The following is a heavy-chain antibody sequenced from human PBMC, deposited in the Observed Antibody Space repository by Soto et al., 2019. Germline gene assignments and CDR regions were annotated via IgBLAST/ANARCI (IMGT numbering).Heavy chain of an antibody. CDR3: ARDIQLGYSSSSEAWFDP. CDR2: INPNSGGT. V-gene: IGHV1-2*04. Sequence: GASVKVSCKASGYTFTGYYMHWVRQTPGQGLEWMGWINPNSGGTNYAQKFQGWDTMTRDTSISTAYMELSRLRSDDTAVYYCARDIQLGYSSSSEAWFDPWGQGTLVTVSS. D-gene: IGHD6-6*01. CDR1: GYTFTGYY. J-gene: IGHJ5*02.